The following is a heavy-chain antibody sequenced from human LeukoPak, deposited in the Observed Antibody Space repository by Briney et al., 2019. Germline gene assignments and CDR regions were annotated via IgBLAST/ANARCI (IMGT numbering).Heavy chain of an antibody. CDR3: ARYVNLWFGVLPEYYFDY. D-gene: IGHD3-10*01. V-gene: IGHV4-39*01. Sequence: PSETLSLTCTVSGGSISSSSYYWGWIRQPPGKGLEWIGSIYYSGSTYYNPSLKSRVTIPVDTSKNQFSLKLSSVTAADTAVYYCARYVNLWFGVLPEYYFDYWGQGTLVTVSS. CDR1: GGSISSSSYY. J-gene: IGHJ4*02. CDR2: IYYSGST.